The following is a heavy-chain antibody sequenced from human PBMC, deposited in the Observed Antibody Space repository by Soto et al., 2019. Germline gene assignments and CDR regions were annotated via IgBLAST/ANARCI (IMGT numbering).Heavy chain of an antibody. CDR2: INPDGGYA. V-gene: IGHV1-46*01. D-gene: IGHD1-26*01. CDR3: ARGEGDF. Sequence: QVQLVQSGAEVKKPGASVKISCQASGYTFTNDYIHWVRQAPGQGFEWMGIINPDGGYATYSQMFQDRVTMTSDTSSSTVYVELSALTSDDAAVYFCARGEGDFWGQGTLVTVSS. CDR1: GYTFTNDY. J-gene: IGHJ4*02.